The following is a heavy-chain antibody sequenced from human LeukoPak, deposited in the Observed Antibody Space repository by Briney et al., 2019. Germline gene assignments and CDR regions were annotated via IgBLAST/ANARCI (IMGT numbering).Heavy chain of an antibody. J-gene: IGHJ4*02. CDR3: ARDSGVLYYDFWSGNFDY. D-gene: IGHD3-3*01. CDR1: GFTFSSYA. V-gene: IGHV3-30-3*01. Sequence: GGSLRLSCAASGFTFSSYAMHRVRQAPGKGLEWVAVISYDGSNKYYADSVKGRFTISRDNSKNTLYLQMNSLRAEDTAVYYCARDSGVLYYDFWSGNFDYWGQGTLVTVSS. CDR2: ISYDGSNK.